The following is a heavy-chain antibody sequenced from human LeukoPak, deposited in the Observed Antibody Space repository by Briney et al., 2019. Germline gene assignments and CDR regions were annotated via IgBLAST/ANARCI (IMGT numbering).Heavy chain of an antibody. CDR1: GHTFTSYY. V-gene: IGHV1-46*01. Sequence: ASVKVSCKASGHTFTSYYIHWVRQAPGQGLEWMGIINPSGGSTSYAQKFQGRVTMTRDTSTSTVYMELSSLRSDDTAVYYCARDPGANYFDNWGQGTLVTVSS. J-gene: IGHJ4*02. CDR3: ARDPGANYFDN. CDR2: INPSGGST.